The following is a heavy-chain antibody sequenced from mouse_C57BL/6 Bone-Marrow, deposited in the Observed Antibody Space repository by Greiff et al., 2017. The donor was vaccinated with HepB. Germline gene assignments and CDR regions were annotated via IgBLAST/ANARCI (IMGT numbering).Heavy chain of an antibody. J-gene: IGHJ1*03. Sequence: QVQLQQSGAELVRPGTSVKVSCKASGYAFTNYLIEWVKQRPGQGLEWIGVINPGSGGTNYNEKFKGKATLTADKSSSTAYMQLSSLTSEDSAVYFCARIPHYYGSSYGYFDVWGTGTTVTVSS. CDR2: INPGSGGT. V-gene: IGHV1-54*01. CDR1: GYAFTNYL. D-gene: IGHD1-1*01. CDR3: ARIPHYYGSSYGYFDV.